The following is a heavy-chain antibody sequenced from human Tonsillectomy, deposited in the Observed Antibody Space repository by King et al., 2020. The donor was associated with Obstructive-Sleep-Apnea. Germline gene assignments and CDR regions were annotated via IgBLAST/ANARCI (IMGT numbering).Heavy chain of an antibody. V-gene: IGHV4-59*02. D-gene: IGHD2-15*01. CDR1: GGAVSTYY. Sequence: QLQESGPGLVKPSEILSLTCTVSGGAVSTYYWSWIRQPPGKGLEWIGYIYYSGSTNYNRSLKSRVTISLDTPNNQVSLKLSSVTAADTAVYYCARVDCSDGSCYPGYWGQGTLVTVSS. CDR2: IYYSGST. CDR3: ARVDCSDGSCYPGY. J-gene: IGHJ4*02.